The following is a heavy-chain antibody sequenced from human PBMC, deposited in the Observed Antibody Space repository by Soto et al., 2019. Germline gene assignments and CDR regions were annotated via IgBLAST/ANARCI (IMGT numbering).Heavy chain of an antibody. J-gene: IGHJ4*02. CDR2: IYSSGST. CDR3: ARHVPGSDFGQDY. Sequence: QVQLQASGPGLVKPSETLSLTCTVSGGYIMSYFWSWVRQPPGQGLEWVGQIYSSGSTYYSPSRKSRVTKSGHTAENQFSLKLRSVTSADTAVYYCARHVPGSDFGQDYWGPVTHFTVCS. V-gene: IGHV4-59*08. D-gene: IGHD6-19*01. CDR1: GGYIMSYF.